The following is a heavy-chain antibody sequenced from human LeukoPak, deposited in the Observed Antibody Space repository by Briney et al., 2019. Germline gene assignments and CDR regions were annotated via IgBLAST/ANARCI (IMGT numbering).Heavy chain of an antibody. CDR1: GGSVISTDW. J-gene: IGHJ4*02. Sequence: LETLSLTCGVSGGSVISTDWWTRVRQPQGKGLEWIGEVHLDGRTNYNPSLESRLTISVDLSENHVSLKLTSVTAADTAVYYCAREGGFYRPLDYSGQGTLVTVSS. CDR2: VHLDGRT. CDR3: AREGGFYRPLDY. V-gene: IGHV4-4*02. D-gene: IGHD3-3*01.